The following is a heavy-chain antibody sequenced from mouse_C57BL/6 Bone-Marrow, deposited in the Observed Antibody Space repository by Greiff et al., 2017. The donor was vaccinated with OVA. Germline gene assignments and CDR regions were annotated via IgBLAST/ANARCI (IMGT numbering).Heavy chain of an antibody. J-gene: IGHJ2*01. Sequence: EVKLVESGGGLVQPKGSLKLSCAASGFSFNTYAMNWVRQAPGKGLEWVARIRSKSNNYATYYADSVKDRFTISRDDSESMLYLQLDNLKTEGTAMYYCVRHEGLRLFDYWGQGTTLTVSS. CDR3: VRHEGLRLFDY. CDR2: IRSKSNNYAT. V-gene: IGHV10-1*01. D-gene: IGHD1-1*01. CDR1: GFSFNTYA.